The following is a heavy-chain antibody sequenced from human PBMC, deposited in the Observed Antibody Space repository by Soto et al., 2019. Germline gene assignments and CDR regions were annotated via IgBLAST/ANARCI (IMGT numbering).Heavy chain of an antibody. V-gene: IGHV1-18*01. CDR2: ISLYNGNP. D-gene: IGHD6-19*01. CDR3: AGGRGQLIAVSGFSYYYYYRIDV. CDR1: GSTFSSYG. J-gene: IGHJ6*02. Sequence: QVQLVQSRPEVKKPGASVRVSCKASGSTFSSYGINWVRQAPGQGLEWMGWISLYNGNPQYAQKVQGRLTLTIDTSTTTAYMELRSLRSDDTAVYYCAGGRGQLIAVSGFSYYYYYRIDVWGQGTTVTVSS.